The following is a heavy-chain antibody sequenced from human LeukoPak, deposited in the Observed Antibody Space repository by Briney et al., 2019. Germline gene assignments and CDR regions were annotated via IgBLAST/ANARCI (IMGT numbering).Heavy chain of an antibody. CDR2: ISRSSSTI. J-gene: IGHJ6*02. CDR1: GFTFSSYS. V-gene: IGHV3-48*02. CDR3: ARCTGDSYYYGMDV. Sequence: GGSLRLSCAASGFTFSSYSMNWVRQAPGKGLEWVSYISRSSSTIYYADSVKGRFTISRDNAKNSLYLQMNSLRDEDTAVYYCARCTGDSYYYGMDVWGQGTTVTVSS.